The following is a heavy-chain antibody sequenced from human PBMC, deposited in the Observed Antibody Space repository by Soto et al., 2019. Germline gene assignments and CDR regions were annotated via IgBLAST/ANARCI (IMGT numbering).Heavy chain of an antibody. V-gene: IGHV1-18*01. Sequence: QVQLVQSGVEVKKPGASVKVSCKASGYTFTGYGISWVRQAPGQGLEWMGWISANNGNTNYAQNIQDRVTLTIDTSTSTAYMELRNLRYDDTAIYYCARDRVTIFGVVKILDYWGQGTLGSVSS. D-gene: IGHD3-3*01. CDR2: ISANNGNT. J-gene: IGHJ4*02. CDR1: GYTFTGYG. CDR3: ARDRVTIFGVVKILDY.